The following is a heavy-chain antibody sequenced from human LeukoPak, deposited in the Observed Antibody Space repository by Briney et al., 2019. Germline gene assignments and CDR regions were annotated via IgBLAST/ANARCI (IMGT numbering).Heavy chain of an antibody. CDR3: ARFKSGGFSYFDS. J-gene: IGHJ4*02. D-gene: IGHD3-3*01. V-gene: IGHV4-61*01. Sequence: SETLSLTCSVSGASLTRPTYYQWSWIRQPPGKGLELIGSLFSTGSATLNPSLKSRVTMSLDTSKSQFSLKLSSVTAEDSAVYYCARFKSGGFSYFDSWGQGTLAAVSS. CDR1: GASLTRPTYY. CDR2: LFSTGSA.